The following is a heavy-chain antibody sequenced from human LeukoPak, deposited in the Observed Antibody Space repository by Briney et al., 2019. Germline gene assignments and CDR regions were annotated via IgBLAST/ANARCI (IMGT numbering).Heavy chain of an antibody. Sequence: GGSLRLSCAASGFIFSNYAMTWVRQAPGKGLEWVSIIGGVSESFYYADSVKGRFTVSRDNSKDTLYLQMNNLRDEDTAVFYCASGSGHWGQGTLVTVSS. D-gene: IGHD5-12*01. V-gene: IGHV3-23*01. J-gene: IGHJ4*02. CDR3: ASGSGH. CDR1: GFIFSNYA. CDR2: IGGVSESF.